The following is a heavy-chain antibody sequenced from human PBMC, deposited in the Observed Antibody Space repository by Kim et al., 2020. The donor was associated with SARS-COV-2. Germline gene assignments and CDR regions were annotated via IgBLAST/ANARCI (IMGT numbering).Heavy chain of an antibody. V-gene: IGHV4-34*01. CDR3: ARRLTHTSGSGSHCWDL. J-gene: IGHJ2*01. CDR2: ISHSGST. Sequence: SETLSLTCAVYGGSFSGFYWNWIRQPPGRGLEGIGEISHSGSTNYNPSLKSRVTISVDTSKNQFSLRLTSVTAADTAVYYFARRLTHTSGSGSHCWDLWG. D-gene: IGHD3-10*01. CDR1: GGSFSGFY.